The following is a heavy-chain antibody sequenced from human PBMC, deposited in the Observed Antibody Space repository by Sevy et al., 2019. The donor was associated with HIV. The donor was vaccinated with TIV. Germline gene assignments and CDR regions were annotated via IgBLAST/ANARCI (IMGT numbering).Heavy chain of an antibody. V-gene: IGHV3-7*01. CDR3: ARDTGNFYVDY. D-gene: IGHD1-1*01. Sequence: GGSLRLCCEASGFIFSNYWMTWVRQAPGKGLEWVANIKEDGSLTAYVDSVRGRCTISRDNAKNSLYLQMNSLRPEDTALYYCARDTGNFYVDYWGQGTLLTVSS. CDR1: GFIFSNYW. J-gene: IGHJ4*02. CDR2: IKEDGSLT.